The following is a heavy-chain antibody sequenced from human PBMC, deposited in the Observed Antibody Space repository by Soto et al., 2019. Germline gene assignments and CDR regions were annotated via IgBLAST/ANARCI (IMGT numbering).Heavy chain of an antibody. V-gene: IGHV4-59*08. CDR2: IYYSGST. Sequence: QVQLQESGPGLAKPSETLSLTCTVSGGSISTYYWSWIRQPPGKGLEWIGYIYYSGSTNYNPSLXSXAXIXXTTSKTQFSLTLSSVTAADTAVYCCARGGWRHIDSWGQGTLVTVSS. CDR1: GGSISTYY. J-gene: IGHJ4*02. D-gene: IGHD3-3*01. CDR3: ARGGWRHIDS.